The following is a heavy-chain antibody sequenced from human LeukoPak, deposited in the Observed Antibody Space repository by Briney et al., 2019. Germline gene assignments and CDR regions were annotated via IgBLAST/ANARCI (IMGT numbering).Heavy chain of an antibody. D-gene: IGHD3-16*01. CDR1: GFTFSSYE. CDR2: ISSTGSLK. V-gene: IGHV3-48*03. CDR3: ARDGAPRTDY. Sequence: GGSLRLSGAASGFTFSSYEMNWVRQAPGKGLEWVSYISSTGSLKYYADSVKGRFTISRDNVRNSLYLQMNSLRVDDTAVYYCARDGAPRTDYWGQGTLVTVSS. J-gene: IGHJ4*02.